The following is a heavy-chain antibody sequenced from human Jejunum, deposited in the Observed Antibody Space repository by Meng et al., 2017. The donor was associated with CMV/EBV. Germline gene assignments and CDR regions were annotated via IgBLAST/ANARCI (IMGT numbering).Heavy chain of an antibody. J-gene: IGHJ4*02. CDR1: GGSFNGYY. V-gene: IGHV4-34*02. CDR3: SRGLSDIF. D-gene: IGHD3-9*01. Sequence: QVQLQQWGAGLLKPSETLSLTCAVYGGSFNGYYWSWVRQPPGKGLEWIGEINHNGNTNYNPSLKSRVTVSLDTSKNQFSLLLTSVTAADTAVYYCSRGLSDIFWGQGTLVTVSS. CDR2: INHNGNT.